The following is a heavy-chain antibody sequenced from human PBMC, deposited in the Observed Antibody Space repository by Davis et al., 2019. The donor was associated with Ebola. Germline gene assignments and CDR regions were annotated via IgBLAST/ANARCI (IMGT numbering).Heavy chain of an antibody. CDR3: ARDPAVTTYWYFDL. CDR1: GFTFSDYY. D-gene: IGHD4-17*01. CDR2: ISNSGSTK. J-gene: IGHJ2*01. Sequence: GGSLRLSCAASGFTFSDYYMSWIRQAPGKGLEWVSHISNSGSTKYYAASVKGRFTISRDNAKSSLYLQLNSLRAEDTAIYYCARDPAVTTYWYFDLWGRGTLVTISS. V-gene: IGHV3-11*04.